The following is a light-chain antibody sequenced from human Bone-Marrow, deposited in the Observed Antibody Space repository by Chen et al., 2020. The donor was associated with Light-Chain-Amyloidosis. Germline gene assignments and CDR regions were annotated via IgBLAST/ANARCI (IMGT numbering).Light chain of an antibody. CDR2: RDT. V-gene: IGLV3-25*03. J-gene: IGLJ2*01. CDR1: DLPTKY. CDR3: QSADSSGTYEVI. Sequence: QPPSVSVSPGQTARITCSGDDLPTKYAYWYQQKPGQAPVLVIHRDTERPSGISERFSGSSSGTTATLTISGVQAEDEGDYHCQSADSSGTYEVIFGGGTKLTVL.